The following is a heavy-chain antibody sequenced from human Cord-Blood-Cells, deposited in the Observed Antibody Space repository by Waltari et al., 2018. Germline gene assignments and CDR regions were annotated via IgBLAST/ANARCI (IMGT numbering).Heavy chain of an antibody. CDR2: IYYSGRT. D-gene: IGHD3-3*01. Sequence: QLQLQESGPGLVKPSETLSLTCTVSGGSISSSSYYWGWIRPPPGHGLEWIGSIYYSGRTYDNPSLKSRVTISVDTSKNQFSLKLSSVTAADTAVYYCARGNVLRFLEWLLPLDYWGQGTLVTVSS. J-gene: IGHJ4*02. V-gene: IGHV4-39*01. CDR3: ARGNVLRFLEWLLPLDY. CDR1: GGSISSSSYY.